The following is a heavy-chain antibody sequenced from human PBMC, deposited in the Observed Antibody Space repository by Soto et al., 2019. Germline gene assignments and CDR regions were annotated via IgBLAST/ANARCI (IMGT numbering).Heavy chain of an antibody. CDR3: AKDWDGGWFDP. CDR1: GFTFSSYA. V-gene: IGHV3-23*01. J-gene: IGHJ5*02. D-gene: IGHD1-26*01. CDR2: ITGSGSST. Sequence: GGSLRLSCAASGFTFSSYAMSWVRQAPGKGLEWVSSITGSGSSTFYADSAKGRFSISRDNSKNTLYLQMNSLRAEDTAVYYCAKDWDGGWFDPWGQGTLVTVSS.